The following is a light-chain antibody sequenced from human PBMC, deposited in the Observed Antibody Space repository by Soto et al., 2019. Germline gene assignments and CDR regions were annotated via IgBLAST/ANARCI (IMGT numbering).Light chain of an antibody. J-gene: IGLJ1*01. CDR3: SSYTTSSNYV. V-gene: IGLV2-14*01. CDR2: EVS. CDR1: SSDVGSYNF. Sequence: QSVLTRPACVSGSPGQSITISCTGTSSDVGSYNFVSWYQQLPGKAPKLMIYEVSNRPSGVSNRFSGSKSGNTASLTISGLQAEDEADYYCSSYTTSSNYVFGSGTKVTVL.